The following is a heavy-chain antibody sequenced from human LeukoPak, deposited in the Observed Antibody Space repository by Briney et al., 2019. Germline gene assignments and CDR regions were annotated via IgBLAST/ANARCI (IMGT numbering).Heavy chain of an antibody. CDR1: GFTFSSFA. V-gene: IGHV3-23*01. D-gene: IGHD4-17*01. CDR2: ISGSGGTT. CDR3: AKDLPDYGDYVEGY. Sequence: GESLKISCVASGFTFSSFAMSWVRQAPGKGLEWVSTISGSGGTTSYADSVKGRFTFSRDNSKNTVFLQINSLRAEDTAVYYCAKDLPDYGDYVEGYWGQGTLVTVSS. J-gene: IGHJ4*02.